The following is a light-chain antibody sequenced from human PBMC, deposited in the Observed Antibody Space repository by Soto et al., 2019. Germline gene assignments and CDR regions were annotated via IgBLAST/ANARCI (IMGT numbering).Light chain of an antibody. V-gene: IGKV3-20*01. J-gene: IGKJ3*01. Sequence: IVLTQSPGTQSLSPGERATLSCRASQSVSSSYLAWYQQKPGQAPRLLIYGASSRATGIPDRFSGSGSGTDFTLTISRLEPVDFAVYYCQQYGSSPPVTFGPGTKVDIK. CDR2: GAS. CDR1: QSVSSSY. CDR3: QQYGSSPPVT.